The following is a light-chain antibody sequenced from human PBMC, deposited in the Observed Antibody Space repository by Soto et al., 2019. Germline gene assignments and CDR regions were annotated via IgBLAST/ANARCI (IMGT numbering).Light chain of an antibody. CDR1: HSVSRTY. V-gene: IGKV3-20*01. CDR3: QQYGTSPIT. J-gene: IGKJ5*01. Sequence: EIVLTQSPGTLSLSPGERATLSCRASHSVSRTYLAWYQQKPGQAPRLLIYGASNRATGIPERFSGSGSGTDFTLTISSLEPEDFAVYYCQQYGTSPITFGQGTRLEIK. CDR2: GAS.